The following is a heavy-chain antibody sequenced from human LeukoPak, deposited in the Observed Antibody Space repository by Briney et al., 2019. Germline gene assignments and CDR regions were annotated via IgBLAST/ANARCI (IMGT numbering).Heavy chain of an antibody. CDR3: ARGLDYYYYYMDV. V-gene: IGHV4-30-2*01. J-gene: IGHJ6*03. Sequence: SETLSLTCTVSGGSISSGGYYWSWIRQPPGKGLEWIGYIYHSGSTYYNPSLKSRVTISVDRSKNQFPLKLSSVTAADTAVYYCARGLDYYYYYMDVWGKGTTVTVSS. CDR1: GGSISSGGYY. CDR2: IYHSGST.